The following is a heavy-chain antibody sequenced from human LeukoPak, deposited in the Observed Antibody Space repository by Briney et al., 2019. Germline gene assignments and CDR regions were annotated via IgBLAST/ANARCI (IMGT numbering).Heavy chain of an antibody. CDR1: GDSITTSY. CDR3: ANAREPPYRGIYYYFES. D-gene: IGHD1-26*01. Sequence: SETLSLTCTVAGDSITTSYWSGIRQPPGKGLEWIGYIYYSGNTNYNPSLRSRVTISVDTSKSQFSLHLTSVTAADTAVYYCANAREPPYRGIYYYFESWGQGTLVTVSS. CDR2: IYYSGNT. J-gene: IGHJ4*02. V-gene: IGHV4-59*01.